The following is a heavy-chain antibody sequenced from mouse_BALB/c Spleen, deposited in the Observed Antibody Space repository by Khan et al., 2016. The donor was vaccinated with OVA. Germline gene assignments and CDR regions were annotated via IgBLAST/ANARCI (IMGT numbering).Heavy chain of an antibody. J-gene: IGHJ4*01. V-gene: IGHV2-6-1*01. CDR2: IWSDGST. CDR1: GFSLTNYG. D-gene: IGHD2-10*01. CDR3: ARQPYYHYNVMDY. Sequence: VQLHESGPGLVAPSQSLSITCTISGFSLTNYGVHWVRQPPGKGLEWLVVIWSDGSTTYNSALKSRLTITKDNSKSQVFLKMNSLQTDDTAIYVCARQPYYHYNVMDYWGQGTSVTVSS.